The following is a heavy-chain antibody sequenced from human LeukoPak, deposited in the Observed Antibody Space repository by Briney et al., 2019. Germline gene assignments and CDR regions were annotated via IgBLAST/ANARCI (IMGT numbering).Heavy chain of an antibody. CDR3: ATGARAAAGRYYYYYMDV. D-gene: IGHD6-13*01. CDR2: FDPEDGET. CDR1: GYTLTELS. V-gene: IGHV1-24*01. Sequence: ASVNVSCKVSGYTLTELSMHWVRQAPGKGLEWMGGFDPEDGETIYAQKFQGRVTMTEDTSTDTAYMELSSLRSEDTAVCYCATGARAAAGRYYYYYMDVWGKGTTVTVSS. J-gene: IGHJ6*03.